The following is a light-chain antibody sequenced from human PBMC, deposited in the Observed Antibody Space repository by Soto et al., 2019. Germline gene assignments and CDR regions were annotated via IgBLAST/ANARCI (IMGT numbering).Light chain of an antibody. CDR1: QVFVDT. CDR3: QPYNNWPLT. V-gene: IGKV3-15*01. J-gene: IGKJ4*01. Sequence: LTRSPATFPWSPGEGVTLPSRANQVFVDTLPWYQHKPAQTPRLLIYDTSTRATGVPARFSGSRSGPEFTLTINSLQSEDFAIYYCQPYNNWPLTFGGGTKVESK. CDR2: DTS.